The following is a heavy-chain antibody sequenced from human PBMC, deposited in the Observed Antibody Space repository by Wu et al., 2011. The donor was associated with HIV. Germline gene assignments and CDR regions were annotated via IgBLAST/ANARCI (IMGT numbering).Heavy chain of an antibody. J-gene: IGHJ4*02. V-gene: IGHV1-69*05. CDR1: GFSFSNYG. CDR2: DIPVSDTS. Sequence: QIQLVQSGPEVKKLGASVKVSCKASGFSFSNYGFSWVRQAPGQGLEWMGWDIPVSDTSKKYAQKFWGRLTATTDESTSTAYMELSSLRFDDTAVYYCARDLSGTFDLWGQGTLVTVSS. CDR3: ARDLSGTFDL. D-gene: IGHD6-19*01.